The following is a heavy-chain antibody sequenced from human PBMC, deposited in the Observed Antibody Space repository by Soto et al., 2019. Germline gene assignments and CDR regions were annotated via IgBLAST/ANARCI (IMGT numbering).Heavy chain of an antibody. V-gene: IGHV3-7*01. CDR1: GISFRTYW. J-gene: IGHJ4*02. Sequence: ESGGGLVQPGGSLRLSCAASGISFRTYWMSWVRQAPGKGLEWVANIKQDGSEKYYVDSVKGRFTISRDNAKNSLHLQMNSLRAEDTAVYYCASNGGDFLDYWGQGTLVTVSS. CDR2: IKQDGSEK. CDR3: ASNGGDFLDY. D-gene: IGHD2-21*01.